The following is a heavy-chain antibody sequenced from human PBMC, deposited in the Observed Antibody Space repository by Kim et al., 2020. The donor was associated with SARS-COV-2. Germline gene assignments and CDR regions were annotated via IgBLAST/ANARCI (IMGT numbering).Heavy chain of an antibody. CDR3: STFDY. Sequence: MYYSGCTCYNPSLRSRFTMSVDTSKNQFSLRLSSVTAADTAVYYCSTFDYWGQGTLVTVSS. J-gene: IGHJ4*02. CDR2: MYYSGCT. V-gene: IGHV4-39*01.